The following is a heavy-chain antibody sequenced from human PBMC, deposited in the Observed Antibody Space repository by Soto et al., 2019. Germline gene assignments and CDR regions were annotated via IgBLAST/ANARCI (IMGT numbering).Heavy chain of an antibody. J-gene: IGHJ4*02. Sequence: QVQLVQSGAEVKKPGASVKVSCKASGYTFTSYAMHWVRQATGQRLEWMGWINAGNGNTKYSQKFQGRVTITRDTSASTAYMELSSLRSEDTAVYYCARVAPNYGDYGPHDYWGQGTLVTVSS. CDR1: GYTFTSYA. CDR3: ARVAPNYGDYGPHDY. V-gene: IGHV1-3*01. D-gene: IGHD4-17*01. CDR2: INAGNGNT.